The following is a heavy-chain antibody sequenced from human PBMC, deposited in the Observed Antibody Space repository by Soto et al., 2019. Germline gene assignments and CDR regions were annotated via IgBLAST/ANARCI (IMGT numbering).Heavy chain of an antibody. CDR1: GFTFSSYI. D-gene: IGHD3-3*01. CDR3: ARDTLGYYDFWSGPRNWFDP. J-gene: IGHJ5*02. V-gene: IGHV3-21*01. CDR2: ISSSSSYI. Sequence: VSLSPSCAASGFTFSSYIMNWVGQAPGKGLDWVSSISSSSSYIYYADSVKGRFTISRDNAKNSLYLQMNSLRAEDTAVYYCARDTLGYYDFWSGPRNWFDPWGQGTLVTVSS.